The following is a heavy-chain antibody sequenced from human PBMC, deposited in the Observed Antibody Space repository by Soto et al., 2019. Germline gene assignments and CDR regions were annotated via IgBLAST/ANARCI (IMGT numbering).Heavy chain of an antibody. CDR3: ARDIREMATITNLY. D-gene: IGHD5-12*01. Sequence: SETLSLTCAVSGGSISSSNWWSWVRQPPGKGLEWIGYIYYSGSTNYNPSLKSRFTISRDNAKNSLYLQMNSLRAEDTAVYYCARDIREMATITNLYWGQGTLVTVSS. J-gene: IGHJ4*02. CDR2: IYYSGST. CDR1: GGSISSSNW. V-gene: IGHV4-4*02.